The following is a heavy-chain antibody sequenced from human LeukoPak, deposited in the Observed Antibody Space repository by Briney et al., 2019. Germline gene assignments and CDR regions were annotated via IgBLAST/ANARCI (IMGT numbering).Heavy chain of an antibody. D-gene: IGHD3-22*01. V-gene: IGHV1-18*01. J-gene: IGHJ3*02. CDR1: GYTFTSYG. Sequence: GASVKVSCKASGYTFTSYGISWVRQAPGQGLEWMGWISAYNGNTKYAQMVQDRVTMTTDTSTSTAYMELRSLRSDDTAVYYCARDSPPNYSDSSGYYSDAFDIWGQGTMATVSS. CDR3: ARDSPPNYSDSSGYYSDAFDI. CDR2: ISAYNGNT.